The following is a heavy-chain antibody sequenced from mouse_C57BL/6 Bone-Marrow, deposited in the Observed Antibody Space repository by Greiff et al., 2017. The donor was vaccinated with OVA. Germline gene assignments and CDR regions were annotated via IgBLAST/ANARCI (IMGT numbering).Heavy chain of an antibody. J-gene: IGHJ2*01. D-gene: IGHD1-1*01. V-gene: IGHV14-4*01. Sequence: VQLQQSGAELVRPGASVKLSCTASGFNIKDDYMHWVKQRPEQGLEWIGWIDPENGDTEYASQFQGKATITADTSSSTAYLQLSILTSEDTAIYYCTTYCSSLDYWGQGTTLTVSS. CDR2: IDPENGDT. CDR3: TTYCSSLDY. CDR1: GFNIKDDY.